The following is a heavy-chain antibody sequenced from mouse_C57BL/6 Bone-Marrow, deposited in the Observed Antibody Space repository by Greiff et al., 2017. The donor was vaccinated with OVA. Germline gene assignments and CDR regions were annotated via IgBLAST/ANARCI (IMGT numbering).Heavy chain of an antibody. D-gene: IGHD1-1*01. J-gene: IGHJ4*01. CDR3: ARQIYYYGSSYLYYAMDY. V-gene: IGHV1-80*01. CDR1: GYAFSSYW. CDR2: IYPGDGDT. Sequence: VNVVESGAELVKPGASVKISCKASGYAFSSYWMNWVKQRPGKGLEWIGQIYPGDGDTNYNGKFKGKATLTADKSSSTAYMQLSSLTSEDSAVYFCARQIYYYGSSYLYYAMDYWGQGTSVTVSS.